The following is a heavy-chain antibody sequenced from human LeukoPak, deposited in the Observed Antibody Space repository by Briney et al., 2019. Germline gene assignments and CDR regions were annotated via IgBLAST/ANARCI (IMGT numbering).Heavy chain of an antibody. CDR3: ARASNPWLQLS. D-gene: IGHD5-24*01. Sequence: PGVSLRLSCAASGFTFSNYWMIWVRQAPGKGLEWVANIQQDGGQKRYADSGRGRFTVSRDNDQTSLYLHMNSLRAEDTAVYYCARASNPWLQLSWGQGTLVTVSS. CDR2: IQQDGGQK. J-gene: IGHJ4*02. CDR1: GFTFSNYW. V-gene: IGHV3-7*05.